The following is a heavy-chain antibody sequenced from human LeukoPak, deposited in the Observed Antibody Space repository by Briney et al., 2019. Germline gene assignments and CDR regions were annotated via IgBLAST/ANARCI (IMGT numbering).Heavy chain of an antibody. CDR1: GFTFSSYW. CDR2: ISGTSTYI. Sequence: GGSLRLSCAASGFTFSSYWMSWIRQAPGKGLDWVSSISGTSTYIDYADSVKGRFTISRDNAKNSLYLQMNSLRVEDTAVYYCVRDHQLRDPGCWGQETLVTVSS. D-gene: IGHD5-24*01. V-gene: IGHV3-21*01. J-gene: IGHJ4*02. CDR3: VRDHQLRDPGC.